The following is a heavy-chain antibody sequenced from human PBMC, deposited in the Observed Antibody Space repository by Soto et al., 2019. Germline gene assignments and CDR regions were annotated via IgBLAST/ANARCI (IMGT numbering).Heavy chain of an antibody. J-gene: IGHJ4*02. CDR3: AREKQVWYDFWSGEPSPPDY. CDR2: INSDGSST. V-gene: IGHV3-74*01. Sequence: GGSLRLSCAASGFTFSSYWMHWVRQAPGKGLVWVSRINSDGSSTSYADSVKGRFTISRDNAKNTLYLQMNSLRAEDTAVYYCAREKQVWYDFWSGEPSPPDYWGQGTLVTVSS. CDR1: GFTFSSYW. D-gene: IGHD3-3*01.